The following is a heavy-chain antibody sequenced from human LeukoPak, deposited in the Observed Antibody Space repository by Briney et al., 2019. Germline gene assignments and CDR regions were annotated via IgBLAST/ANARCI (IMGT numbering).Heavy chain of an antibody. D-gene: IGHD5-12*01. V-gene: IGHV1-46*01. CDR1: GYTFTSYY. CDR2: INPSGGST. CDR3: ARTPPEWLRSYYYMDV. Sequence: GASVKVSCKASGYTFTSYYMHWVRQAPGQGLEWMGIINPSGGSTSYAQKFQGRVTMTTDTSTSTAYMELRSLRSDDTAVYYCARTPPEWLRSYYYMDVWGKGTTVTISS. J-gene: IGHJ6*03.